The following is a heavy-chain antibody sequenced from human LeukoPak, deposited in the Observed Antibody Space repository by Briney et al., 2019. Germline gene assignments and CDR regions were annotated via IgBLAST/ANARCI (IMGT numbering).Heavy chain of an antibody. V-gene: IGHV1-46*01. D-gene: IGHD3-10*01. CDR3: ARSSHRDSGSYLYYFDY. J-gene: IGHJ4*02. Sequence: ASVKVSCMASGYTFTSYYMHWVRQAPGQGLEWMGIINPSGGSTSYAQKFQGRVTMTRDTSTSTVYMELSSLRSEDTAVYYCARSSHRDSGSYLYYFDYWGQGTLVTVSS. CDR1: GYTFTSYY. CDR2: INPSGGST.